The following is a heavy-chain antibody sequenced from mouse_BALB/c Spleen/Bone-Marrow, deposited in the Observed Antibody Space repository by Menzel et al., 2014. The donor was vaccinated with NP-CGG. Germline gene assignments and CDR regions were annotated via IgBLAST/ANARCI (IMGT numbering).Heavy chain of an antibody. J-gene: IGHJ2*01. CDR1: GYAFSNYW. CDR3: ARCDGYSYYFDY. D-gene: IGHD2-3*01. CDR2: IYPGDGDT. Sequence: VQLQQSGADLVRPGSSVKISCKASGYAFSNYWMNWVKQRPGQGLEWIGQIYPGDGDTNYNGKFKGKATLTADKSSRTAYMQLSSLTSEDSAVYFCARCDGYSYYFDYWGQGTTLTVAS. V-gene: IGHV1-80*01.